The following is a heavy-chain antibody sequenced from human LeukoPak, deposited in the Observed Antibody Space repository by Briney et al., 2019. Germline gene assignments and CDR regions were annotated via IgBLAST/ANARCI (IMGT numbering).Heavy chain of an antibody. Sequence: GGSLRLSCAASGFTFSGSAIHWVRQSSGKGLEWVGQIDKKDKGYATATAYAASVKGRFTISRDDSINTAYLQMKSLKTEYTALYYCTRDSGTYNWFGPWGQGPLVTVSS. D-gene: IGHD1-26*01. CDR1: GFTFSGSA. J-gene: IGHJ5*02. CDR3: TRDSGTYNWFGP. CDR2: IDKKDKGYATAT. V-gene: IGHV3-73*01.